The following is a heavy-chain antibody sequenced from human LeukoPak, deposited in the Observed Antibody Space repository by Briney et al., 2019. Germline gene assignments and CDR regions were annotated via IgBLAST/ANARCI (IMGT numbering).Heavy chain of an antibody. CDR2: IYHNGDT. CDR1: GGSIISGDYY. J-gene: IGHJ3*02. D-gene: IGHD2-2*02. Sequence: SETLSLTCIVSGGSIISGDYYWSWIRQPPGKGLEWIGYIYHNGDTYYNPSLKSRVSISVDTSKNQFSLKLSSVTAADTAVYYCARAGVVPAAINRAFDISRQGSVVTVSS. V-gene: IGHV4-30-4*08. CDR3: ARAGVVPAAINRAFDI.